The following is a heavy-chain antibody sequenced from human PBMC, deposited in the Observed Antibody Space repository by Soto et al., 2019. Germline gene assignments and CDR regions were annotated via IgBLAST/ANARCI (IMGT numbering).Heavy chain of an antibody. V-gene: IGHV2-5*01. CDR2: IYWNDFK. CDR3: AHSRGYNGYEGPPLGEMDV. CDR1: DFSVQTSGVG. Sequence: SGPTLANTTQTLTLTCNCSDFSVQTSGVGVGWIRQPPGKPLEWLALIYWNDFKRYTPSLKSRLTITKDTSKNQVVLTVTNVDPADTATYYCAHSRGYNGYEGPPLGEMDVWGQGTTVTVSS. J-gene: IGHJ6*02. D-gene: IGHD5-12*01.